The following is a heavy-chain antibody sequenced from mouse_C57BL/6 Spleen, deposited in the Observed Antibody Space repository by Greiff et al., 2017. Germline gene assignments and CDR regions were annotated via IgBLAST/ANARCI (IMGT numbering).Heavy chain of an antibody. V-gene: IGHV3-1*01. D-gene: IGHD1-1*02. CDR2: ISYSGSP. Sequence: DVQLQESGPGMVKPSQSLSLTCTVTGYSITSGYDWHWIRHFPGNKLEWMGYISYSGSPNYNPSLKSRISITHDTSKNQFFLKLISVTTEDTATYYCARGGTIRFAYWGQGTLVTVSA. J-gene: IGHJ3*01. CDR1: GYSITSGYD. CDR3: ARGGTIRFAY.